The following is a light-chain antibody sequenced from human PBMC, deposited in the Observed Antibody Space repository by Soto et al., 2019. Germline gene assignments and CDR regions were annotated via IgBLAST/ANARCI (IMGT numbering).Light chain of an antibody. Sequence: EIVLTQSPGTLSLSPGERATLSCRASQSISSSYLAWYQQKPGQAPRPLIYGASSRATGIPDRFSGSGSGTDFTLTISRLEPKDFAVYYCQQYVSSPWTFGQGTKVEIK. CDR2: GAS. CDR1: QSISSSY. V-gene: IGKV3-20*01. CDR3: QQYVSSPWT. J-gene: IGKJ1*01.